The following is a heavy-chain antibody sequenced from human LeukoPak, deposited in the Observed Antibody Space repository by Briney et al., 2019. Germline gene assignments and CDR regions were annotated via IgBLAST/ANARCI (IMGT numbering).Heavy chain of an antibody. CDR2: ISPSGGST. CDR3: ARFGDYDYVWGSYRYFDY. J-gene: IGHJ4*02. V-gene: IGHV1-46*01. CDR1: GYTFTSNY. Sequence: ASVKVSCKAFGYTFTSNYMHWVRQAPGQGPEWMGVISPSGGSTTYAQKFQGRVTLTRDMSTSTDYLELSSLRSEDTAVYYCARFGDYDYVWGSYRYFDYWGQGTLVTVSS. D-gene: IGHD3-16*02.